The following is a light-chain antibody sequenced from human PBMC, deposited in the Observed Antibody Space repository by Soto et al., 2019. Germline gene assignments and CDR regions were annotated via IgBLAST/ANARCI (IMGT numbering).Light chain of an antibody. CDR3: QQRGNWPWT. V-gene: IGKV3-11*01. CDR1: QRVSSY. Sequence: EIVLTQSPATLSLSPGERATLSCRASQRVSSYLAWYQQKPGQAPRLLIYDASNRATGIPARFSGSGSGTDFTLTISSLEPEDFAVYYCQQRGNWPWTFGQGTKVEIK. J-gene: IGKJ1*01. CDR2: DAS.